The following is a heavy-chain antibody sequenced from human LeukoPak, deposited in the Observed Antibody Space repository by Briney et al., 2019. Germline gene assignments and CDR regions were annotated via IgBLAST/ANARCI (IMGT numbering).Heavy chain of an antibody. CDR3: ARVVWYFDY. CDR1: GGSISCHY. J-gene: IGHJ4*02. CDR2: IYYSGST. V-gene: IGHV4-59*11. D-gene: IGHD2-8*01. Sequence: SQTLSLTCTVSGGSISCHYWSWIRQPPGKGLEWIGYIYYSGSTNYNPSLKSRVTISVDTSKNQFSLKLSSVTAADTAVYYCARVVWYFDYWGREPWSPSPQ.